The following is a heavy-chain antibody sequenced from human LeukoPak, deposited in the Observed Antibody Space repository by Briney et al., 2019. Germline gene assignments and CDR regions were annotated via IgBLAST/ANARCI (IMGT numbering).Heavy chain of an antibody. J-gene: IGHJ4*02. CDR3: AKGSTVVVVTAIHLDY. D-gene: IGHD2-21*02. Sequence: GGSLRLSCAASGFTFSSYAMSWVRQAPGKGLEWVSTISGSGGSTYYADSVKGRFTISRDNSKNTLYLQMNSLRAEDTAVYYRAKGSTVVVVTAIHLDYWGQGTLVTVSS. V-gene: IGHV3-23*01. CDR2: ISGSGGST. CDR1: GFTFSSYA.